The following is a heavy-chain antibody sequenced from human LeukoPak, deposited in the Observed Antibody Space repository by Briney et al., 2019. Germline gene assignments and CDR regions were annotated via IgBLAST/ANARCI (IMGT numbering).Heavy chain of an antibody. J-gene: IGHJ4*02. CDR2: IYAGGYT. CDR3: ARNGPGGYYFDF. Sequence: GGSQRLSCAASGFTFSGYEMNWVRQAPGKGLEWVSIIYAGGYTYYADSVKDRFTISRDNSKNTLYLQMNSLTAEDTAVYYCARNGPGGYYFDFWGQGTLVTVSS. CDR1: GFTFSGYE. D-gene: IGHD2-8*02. V-gene: IGHV3-66*01.